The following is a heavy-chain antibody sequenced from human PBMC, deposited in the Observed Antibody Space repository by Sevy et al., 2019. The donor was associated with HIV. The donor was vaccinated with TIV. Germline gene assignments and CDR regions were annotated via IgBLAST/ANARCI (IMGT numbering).Heavy chain of an antibody. V-gene: IGHV3-53*01. CDR1: GFNVNDIY. D-gene: IGHD3-16*01. J-gene: IGHJ6*02. CDR2: MYSGGGT. CDR3: ARDWGVGNYRAMDV. Sequence: GGSLRLSCAASGFNVNDIYINWVRQAPGKGLEWVSVMYSGGGTYYADSGKGRFTISRDDSKNTLYLQMSSLRVEDAAVYYCARDWGVGNYRAMDVWGPGTTVTVSS.